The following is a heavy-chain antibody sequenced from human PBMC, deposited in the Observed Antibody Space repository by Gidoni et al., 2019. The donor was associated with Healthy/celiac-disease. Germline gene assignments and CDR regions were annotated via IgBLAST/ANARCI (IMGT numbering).Heavy chain of an antibody. CDR1: GGSFSGYY. CDR2: INHSGST. D-gene: IGHD2-2*01. Sequence: QVQLQQWGAGLLKPSEPLSLTCAVYGGSFSGYYWRWIRQPPGKGLEWIGEINHSGSTNYNPSLKSRVTISVDTSKNQFSLKLSSVTAADTAVYYCARGTVVVPAASPPWFDPWGQGTLVTVSS. J-gene: IGHJ5*02. CDR3: ARGTVVVPAASPPWFDP. V-gene: IGHV4-34*01.